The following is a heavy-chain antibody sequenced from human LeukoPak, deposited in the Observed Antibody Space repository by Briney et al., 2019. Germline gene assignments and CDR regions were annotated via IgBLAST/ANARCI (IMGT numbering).Heavy chain of an antibody. D-gene: IGHD6-19*01. J-gene: IGHJ4*02. V-gene: IGHV3-23*01. CDR2: ISGSGGNT. CDR1: GFTFRNYG. CDR3: AKDHVSGWSQYSDY. Sequence: GGSLRLSCAASGFTFRNYGMSWVRQAPGKGLEWVSGISGSGGNTYYADSVKGRFTISRDNSENTLYVQMNSLGAEDTAVYYCAKDHVSGWSQYSDYWGQGTLVTVSS.